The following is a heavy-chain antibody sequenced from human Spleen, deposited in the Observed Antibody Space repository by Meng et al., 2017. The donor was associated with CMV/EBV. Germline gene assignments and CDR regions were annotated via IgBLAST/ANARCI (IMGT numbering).Heavy chain of an antibody. D-gene: IGHD3-3*01. V-gene: IGHV3-30*04. J-gene: IGHJ4*02. CDR3: AKSTYYDFWSGPYY. CDR2: TSYDGTTK. Sequence: GESLKISCAASGFAFSTHAMHWVRQAPGKGLEWVAVTSYDGTTKYYTDFVKGRFTISRDNSKNTLYLQMNSLRAEDTAIYYCAKSTYYDFWSGPYYWGQGTLVTVSS. CDR1: GFAFSTHA.